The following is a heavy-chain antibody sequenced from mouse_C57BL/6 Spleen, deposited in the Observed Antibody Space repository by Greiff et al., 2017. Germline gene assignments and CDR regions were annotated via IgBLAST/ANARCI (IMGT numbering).Heavy chain of an antibody. V-gene: IGHV1-55*01. CDR1: GYTFTSYW. D-gene: IGHD4-1*01. CDR2: LYPGSGST. J-gene: IGHJ1*03. Sequence: QVQLQQPGAELVKPGASVKMSCKASGYTFTSYWITWVKQRPGQGLEWIGELYPGSGSTNYNEKFKSKATLTVDPSSSTAYMQRSSLTSEDSAVYYCARSELGNWYFDVWGTGTTVTVSS. CDR3: ARSELGNWYFDV.